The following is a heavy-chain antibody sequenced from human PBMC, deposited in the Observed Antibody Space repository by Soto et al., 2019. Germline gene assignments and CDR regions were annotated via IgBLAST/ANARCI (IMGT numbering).Heavy chain of an antibody. V-gene: IGHV3-30-3*01. J-gene: IGHJ6*02. Sequence: QVQLVESGGGVVQPGRSLRLSCAASGFTFSSYAMHWVRQAPGKGLEWVAVISYDGSNKYYADSVKGRFTISRDNSKNTLYLQMNSLRAEDTAVYYCARDGNGDYVYYYYGMDLWGQGTTVTVSS. CDR2: ISYDGSNK. CDR3: ARDGNGDYVYYYYGMDL. D-gene: IGHD4-17*01. CDR1: GFTFSSYA.